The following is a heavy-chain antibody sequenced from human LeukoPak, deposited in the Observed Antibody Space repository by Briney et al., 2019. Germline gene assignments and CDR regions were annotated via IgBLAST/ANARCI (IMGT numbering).Heavy chain of an antibody. D-gene: IGHD5-18*01. J-gene: IGHJ4*02. CDR2: INHSGST. CDR3: ARVSGLQLWPYYFDY. Sequence: SETLSLTCAVHGGSFSGYYWSWIRQPPGKGLEWIGEINHSGSTNYNPSLKSRVTISVDTSKNQFSLKLSSVTAADTAVYYCARVSGLQLWPYYFDYWGQGTLVTVSS. V-gene: IGHV4-34*01. CDR1: GGSFSGYY.